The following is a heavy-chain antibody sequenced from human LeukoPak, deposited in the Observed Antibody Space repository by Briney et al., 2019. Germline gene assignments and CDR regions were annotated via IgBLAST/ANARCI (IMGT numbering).Heavy chain of an antibody. J-gene: IGHJ5*02. D-gene: IGHD3-22*01. Sequence: GGSLRLSCAASGFTFSSYAMSWVRQAPGKGLEWVSGISGAGGSPYYADSVKGRFSISRDNSKDTVFLQMNSLRAEDTAVYYCAKQNRRISSSGWFDTWGQGSLVTVSS. V-gene: IGHV3-23*01. CDR1: GFTFSSYA. CDR2: ISGAGGSP. CDR3: AKQNRRISSSGWFDT.